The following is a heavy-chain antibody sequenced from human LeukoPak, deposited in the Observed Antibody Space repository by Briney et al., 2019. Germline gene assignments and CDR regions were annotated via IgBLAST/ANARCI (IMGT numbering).Heavy chain of an antibody. D-gene: IGHD4-17*01. J-gene: IGHJ4*02. CDR1: GGSISSGGYY. CDR3: ARNDYGDYYLDY. CDR2: IYYSGST. V-gene: IGHV4-31*03. Sequence: SETLSLTCTVSGGSISSGGYYWRWIRQHPGKGLEWIGYIYYSGSTYYNPSLKGRVTISVDTSKNQFSLKLSSVTAADTAVYYCARNDYGDYYLDYWGQGTLVTVSS.